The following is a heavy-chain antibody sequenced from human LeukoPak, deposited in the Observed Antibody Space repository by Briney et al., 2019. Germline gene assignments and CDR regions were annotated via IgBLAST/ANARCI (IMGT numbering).Heavy chain of an antibody. CDR3: ARVLKLLGYSDPRWLDY. Sequence: SETLSLTCTVSGGSISNYYWSWIRQPPGKGLEWIGYIYYSGSTSYNPSLKSRATISVDTSKNQFSLKLSSVTAADTAVYYCARVLKLLGYSDPRWLDYWGQGTLVTVSS. J-gene: IGHJ4*02. CDR2: IYYSGST. D-gene: IGHD5-12*01. CDR1: GGSISNYY. V-gene: IGHV4-59*01.